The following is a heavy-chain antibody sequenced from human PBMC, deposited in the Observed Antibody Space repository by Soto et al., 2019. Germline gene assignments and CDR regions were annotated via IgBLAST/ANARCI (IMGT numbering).Heavy chain of an antibody. CDR1: GFTFSSYG. Sequence: QVQLVESGGGVVQPGRSLRLSCAASGFTFSSYGMHWVRQAPGKGLEWVAVISYDGSNKYYADSVKGRFTISRDNSKNTLYLQMNSLSAEDTAVYYCAKENPSYDSSGADAFDIWGQGTMVTVSS. CDR3: AKENPSYDSSGADAFDI. V-gene: IGHV3-30*18. D-gene: IGHD3-22*01. CDR2: ISYDGSNK. J-gene: IGHJ3*02.